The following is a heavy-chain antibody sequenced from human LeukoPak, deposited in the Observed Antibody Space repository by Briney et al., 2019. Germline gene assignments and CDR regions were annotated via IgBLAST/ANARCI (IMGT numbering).Heavy chain of an antibody. J-gene: IGHJ4*02. CDR1: GFTFSNYA. CDR2: IPGSGGDT. D-gene: IGHD1-14*01. V-gene: IGHV3-23*01. Sequence: PGGSLRLSCAASGFTFSNYAMSWVRQAPGKGLEWVSGIPGSGGDTYYPDSVRGRFTISRDNSKNMLYLQMDYLRGEDTAVYYCVKEVTTIGVPVFDYWGQGTLVTDSS. CDR3: VKEVTTIGVPVFDY.